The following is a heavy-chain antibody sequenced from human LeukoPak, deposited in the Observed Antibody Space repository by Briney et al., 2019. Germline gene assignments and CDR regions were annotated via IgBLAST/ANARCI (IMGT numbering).Heavy chain of an antibody. J-gene: IGHJ3*02. CDR3: ARGRRITIFGVVITNAFDI. CDR1: GGSISRSNYY. D-gene: IGHD3-3*01. CDR2: IYYSGST. V-gene: IGHV4-39*07. Sequence: SETLSLTCTVSGGSISRSNYYWGWIRQPPGKGLEWIGSIYYSGSTYNNPSLKSRVTISVDTSKNQFSLKLSSVTAADTAVYYCARGRRITIFGVVITNAFDIWGQGTMVTVSS.